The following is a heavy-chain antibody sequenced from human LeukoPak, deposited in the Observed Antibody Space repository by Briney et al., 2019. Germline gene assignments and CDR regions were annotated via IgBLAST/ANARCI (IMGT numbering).Heavy chain of an antibody. CDR3: ARDYDSSTYYYAFHI. J-gene: IGHJ3*02. CDR1: GYMFPSYW. CDR2: IYPGDPDT. V-gene: IGHV5-51*01. D-gene: IGHD3-22*01. Sequence: GESLKISCKGSGYMFPSYWIAWVRQMPGKGLEWMGIIYPGDPDTRYSPSFQGQVTISADKSITTAYLQWSSLKASDTAMYYCARDYDSSTYYYAFHIWGQGTMVTVSS.